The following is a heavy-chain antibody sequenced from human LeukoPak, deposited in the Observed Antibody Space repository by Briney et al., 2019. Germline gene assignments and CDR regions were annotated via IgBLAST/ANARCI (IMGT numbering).Heavy chain of an antibody. CDR3: ARGASRYCSGGSCYTYWFDP. V-gene: IGHV4-61*02. J-gene: IGHJ5*02. Sequence: SQTLSLTCTVSGGPLSSGSYYWSSIRQPAGKGLEWIGRIYTSGSTNYNPSLKSRVTISVDTSKNQFSLKLSSVTAADTAVYYCARGASRYCSGGSCYTYWFDPWGQGTLVTVSS. D-gene: IGHD2-15*01. CDR2: IYTSGST. CDR1: GGPLSSGSYY.